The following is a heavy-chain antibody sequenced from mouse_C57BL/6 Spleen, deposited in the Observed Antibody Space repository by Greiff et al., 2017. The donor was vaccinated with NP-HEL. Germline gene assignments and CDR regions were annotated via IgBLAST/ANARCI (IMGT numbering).Heavy chain of an antibody. Sequence: VHLVESGPELVKPGASVKISCKASGYTFTDYYINWVKQRPGQGLEWIGWIFPGSGSTYYNEKFKGKATLTVDKSSSTAYMLLSSLTSEDSAVYFCARASYGSSYFDYWGQGTTLTVSS. CDR1: GYTFTDYY. CDR3: ARASYGSSYFDY. V-gene: IGHV1-75*01. J-gene: IGHJ2*01. D-gene: IGHD1-1*01. CDR2: IFPGSGST.